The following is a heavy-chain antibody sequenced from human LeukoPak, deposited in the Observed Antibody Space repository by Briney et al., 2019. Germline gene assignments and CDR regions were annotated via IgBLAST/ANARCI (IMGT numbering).Heavy chain of an antibody. CDR1: GGSISSYY. Sequence: PSETLSLTCTVSGGSISSYYWSWIRQPTGKGLDWIGYIYYSGSTNYNPSLKKRVTISVDTYKNQFSLKLSALTAAGTALYYCARDPVKSGEYVIWGQRTLVTVSS. J-gene: IGHJ4*02. CDR2: IYYSGST. V-gene: IGHV4-59*01. CDR3: ARDPVKSGEYVI. D-gene: IGHD3-10*01.